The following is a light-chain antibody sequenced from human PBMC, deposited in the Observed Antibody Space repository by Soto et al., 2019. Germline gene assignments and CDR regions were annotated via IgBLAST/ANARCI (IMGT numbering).Light chain of an antibody. Sequence: QAVVTQPPSASGTPGQRVTISCSGSSSNIGSNSVNWYQQLPGAAPKLLIYSNNQRPSGVPDRFSGSTSGTSASLAISGLQSEDEADYYCAAWDDSLNGREVFGTGTKLTVL. V-gene: IGLV1-44*01. J-gene: IGLJ1*01. CDR1: SSNIGSNS. CDR2: SNN. CDR3: AAWDDSLNGREV.